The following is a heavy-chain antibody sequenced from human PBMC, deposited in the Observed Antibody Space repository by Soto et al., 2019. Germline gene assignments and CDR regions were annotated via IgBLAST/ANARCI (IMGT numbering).Heavy chain of an antibody. J-gene: IGHJ4*02. V-gene: IGHV4-34*01. CDR3: PSSPIGWSHSGRGSYYCDS. Sequence: QVQLLQSGAGLLKPSETLSLTCDVYGGSFSGYIWTWIRQTPGKGLQWIGQINHSGSANYNPSLRRRTTTAVSTTKIQYALGLSPVTAADTALYYCPSSPIGWSHSGRGSYYCDSWGQGIQVTVCS. CDR1: GGSFSGYI. CDR2: INHSGSA. D-gene: IGHD1-26*01.